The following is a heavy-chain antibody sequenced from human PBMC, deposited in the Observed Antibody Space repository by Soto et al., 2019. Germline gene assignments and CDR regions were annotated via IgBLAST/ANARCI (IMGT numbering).Heavy chain of an antibody. V-gene: IGHV7-4-1*01. CDR3: ARDWAYYDFWSGYYTNLYTPNWFDP. CDR1: GYTFTSYA. J-gene: IGHJ5*02. D-gene: IGHD3-3*01. CDR2: INTNTGNP. Sequence: QVQLVQSGSELKKPGASVKVSCKASGYTFTSYAMNWVRQAPGQGLEWMGWINTNTGNPTYAQGFTGRFVFSLDTSVSTAYLQICNLKAEDTAVYYCARDWAYYDFWSGYYTNLYTPNWFDPWGQGTLVTVSS.